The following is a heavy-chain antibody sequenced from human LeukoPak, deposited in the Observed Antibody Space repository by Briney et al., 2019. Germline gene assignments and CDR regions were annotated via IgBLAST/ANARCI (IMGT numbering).Heavy chain of an antibody. CDR1: GFTFTSSA. CDR3: ARTNEAGMYSSSWYSSSGRDV. V-gene: IGHV1-58*02. Sequence: PGTSVKVSCKASGFTFTSSAMQWVRQARGQRLEWIGWIVVGSGNTNYAQKFQERVTITRDMSTSTAYMELSSLRSDDTAVYYCARTNEAGMYSSSWYSSSGRDVWGQGTTVTVSS. D-gene: IGHD6-13*01. J-gene: IGHJ6*02. CDR2: IVVGSGNT.